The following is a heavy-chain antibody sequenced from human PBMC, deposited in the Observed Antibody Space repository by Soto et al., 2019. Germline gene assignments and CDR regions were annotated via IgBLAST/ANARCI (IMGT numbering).Heavy chain of an antibody. Sequence: PSETLSLTCTVSGGSISSGGYYWSWIRQHPGKGLEWIGYIYYSGNTYYNPSLKSRFSISVDTSKNQFSLKLSSVTAADTAVYYCARWWMYARRFDPWGQGTLVTVSS. CDR3: ARWWMYARRFDP. V-gene: IGHV4-31*03. J-gene: IGHJ5*02. CDR2: IYYSGNT. CDR1: GGSISSGGYY. D-gene: IGHD2-8*01.